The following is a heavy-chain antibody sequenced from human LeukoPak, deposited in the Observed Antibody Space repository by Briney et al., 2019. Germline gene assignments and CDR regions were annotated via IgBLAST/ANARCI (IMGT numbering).Heavy chain of an antibody. D-gene: IGHD4-17*01. J-gene: IGHJ6*02. CDR2: ISSSRSDI. V-gene: IGHV3-21*01. CDR3: ARGPYGDYLLDV. CDR1: GFTFSSYS. Sequence: GGSLRLSCAASGFTFSSYSMNWVRQAPGKGLEWGSSISSSRSDIYYADSVKGRFTISRDNAKNSLYLQMNSLRAEDTAVYYCARGPYGDYLLDVWGQGTTVTVSS.